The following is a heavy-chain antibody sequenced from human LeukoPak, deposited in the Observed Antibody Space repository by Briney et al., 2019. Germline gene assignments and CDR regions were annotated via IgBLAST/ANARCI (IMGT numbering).Heavy chain of an antibody. CDR2: IYYSGST. Sequence: SETLSLTCTVSGGSISSYYWSWIRQPPGKGLEWIGYIYYSGSTNYNPSLKSRVTISVDTSKNQFSLKLSSVTAADTAVYYCARHYPIAVAGTGADWFDPWGQGTLVTVSP. V-gene: IGHV4-59*08. D-gene: IGHD6-19*01. J-gene: IGHJ5*02. CDR3: ARHYPIAVAGTGADWFDP. CDR1: GGSISSYY.